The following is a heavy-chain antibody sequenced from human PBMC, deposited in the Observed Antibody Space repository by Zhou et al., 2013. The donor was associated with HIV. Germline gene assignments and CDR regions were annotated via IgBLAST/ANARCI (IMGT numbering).Heavy chain of an antibody. D-gene: IGHD2-2*01. CDR2: ISAYSGHT. V-gene: IGHV1-18*01. CDR1: GYNFGIYA. CDR3: ARDRTCSGTSCTSDF. J-gene: IGHJ4*02. Sequence: QVQLVQSGPEVKTPGASVKVSCTASGYNFGIYAVTWVRQAPGQGLEWMGWISAYSGHTYYAQKFQGRATMTTDTSTNTAYLELRSLGSDDTAVYYCARDRTCSGTSCTSDFWGQGTLVTVSS.